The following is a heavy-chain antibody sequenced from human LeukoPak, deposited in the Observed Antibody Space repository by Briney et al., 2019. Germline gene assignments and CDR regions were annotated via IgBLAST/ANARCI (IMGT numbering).Heavy chain of an antibody. D-gene: IGHD3-10*01. CDR2: IYYSGST. CDR3: ARGKRSPRRWFDP. V-gene: IGHV4-59*12. CDR1: GGSISSYY. J-gene: IGHJ5*02. Sequence: SETLSLTCTVSGGSISSYYWSWIRQPPGKGLEWIGYIYYSGSTNYNPSLKSRVTISVDTSKNQFSLKLSSVTAADTAVYYCARGKRSPRRWFDPWGQGTLVTVSS.